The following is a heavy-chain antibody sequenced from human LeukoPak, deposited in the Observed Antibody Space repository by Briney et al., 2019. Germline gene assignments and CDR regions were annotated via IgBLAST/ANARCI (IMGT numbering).Heavy chain of an antibody. CDR2: INHSGST. Sequence: PSETLSLTCAVYGGSFSGYYWSWIRQPPGKGLEWIGEINHSGSTNYNPSLKSRVTISVDTSKNQFSLKLSSVTAADTAVYYCARQRVFRAFDYWGQGTLVTVSS. J-gene: IGHJ4*02. CDR1: GGSFSGYY. CDR3: ARQRVFRAFDY. V-gene: IGHV4-34*01.